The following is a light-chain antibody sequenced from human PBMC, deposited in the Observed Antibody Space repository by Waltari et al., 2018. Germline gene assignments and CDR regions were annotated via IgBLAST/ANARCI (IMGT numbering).Light chain of an antibody. CDR1: QSVTSNY. J-gene: IGKJ1*01. CDR3: QKYGTSPRT. Sequence: EIVLTQSPGTLSLSPGGRATLSCRASQSVTSNYLAWYQQKPGQAPRLRMFGASTRATGIPDRFSGSGSGTDFTLTISRLEPEDFAVYYCQKYGTSPRTFGQGTKVEIK. V-gene: IGKV3-20*01. CDR2: GAS.